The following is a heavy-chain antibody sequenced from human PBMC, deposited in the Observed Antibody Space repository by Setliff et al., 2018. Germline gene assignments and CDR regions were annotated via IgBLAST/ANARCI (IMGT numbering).Heavy chain of an antibody. Sequence: SGPTLVNPTQTLTLTCTFSGFSLTTSGTCVTWIRQPPGKALEWLARIDWDGDKYYNTSLRTRLTLSKDTSKHQVFLTMTNMDPADTATYYCARSRYELPRYSFDYWGQGILVTVSS. V-gene: IGHV2-70*11. CDR3: ARSRYELPRYSFDY. CDR1: GFSLTTSGTC. D-gene: IGHD1-7*01. CDR2: IDWDGDK. J-gene: IGHJ4*02.